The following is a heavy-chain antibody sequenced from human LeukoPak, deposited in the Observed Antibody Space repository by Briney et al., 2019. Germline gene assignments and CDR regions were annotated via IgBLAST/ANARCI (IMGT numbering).Heavy chain of an antibody. CDR3: AKDTSYGMDV. V-gene: IGHV3-30*02. CDR1: GFSFRSYA. Sequence: PGGSLTLSCAASGFSFRSYAMHWVRQAPGKGVEWVTFIWYDGSNEYYADSVKGRFTTSRDNSKNTLYLQMNSLRAEDTAVYYCAKDTSYGMDVWGQGTTVTVSS. J-gene: IGHJ6*02. CDR2: IWYDGSNE.